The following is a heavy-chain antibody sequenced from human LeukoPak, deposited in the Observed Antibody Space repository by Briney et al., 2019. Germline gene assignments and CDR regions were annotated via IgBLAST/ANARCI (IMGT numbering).Heavy chain of an antibody. V-gene: IGHV3-23*01. CDR1: GFTFSSYS. CDR3: AKRKGQLGPYFDY. D-gene: IGHD6-6*01. CDR2: ISGSDGST. J-gene: IGHJ4*02. Sequence: GGSLRLSCAASGFTFSSYSMNWVRQAPGKGLEWVSAISGSDGSTYYADSVKGRFTISRDNSNNALYLLMNSLRAEDTAVYYCAKRKGQLGPYFDYWGQGTLVTVSS.